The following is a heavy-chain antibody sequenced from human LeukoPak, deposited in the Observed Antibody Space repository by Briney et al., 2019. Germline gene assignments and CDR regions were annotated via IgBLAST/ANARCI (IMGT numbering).Heavy chain of an antibody. CDR1: GGSFSGYY. CDR2: INHSEST. V-gene: IGHV4-34*01. Sequence: SETLSLTCAVYGGSFSGYYWSWIRQPPGKGLEWIGEINHSESTNYNPSLKSRVTISVDTSKNQFSLKLSSVTAADTAVYYCARSGSYYYRFDYWGQGTLVTVSS. D-gene: IGHD1-26*01. J-gene: IGHJ4*02. CDR3: ARSGSYYYRFDY.